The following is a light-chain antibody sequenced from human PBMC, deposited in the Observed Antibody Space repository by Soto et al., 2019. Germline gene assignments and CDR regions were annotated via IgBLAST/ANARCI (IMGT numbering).Light chain of an antibody. J-gene: IGLJ1*01. V-gene: IGLV2-14*01. CDR2: DVS. CDR3: ISYTSSSLYV. CDR1: SRDVGGYNY. Sequence: SVLTQPASVSVSPGQSITISCTGTSRDVGGYNYVSWYQQHPGKAPELMIHDVSNRPSGVSNRFSGSKSGNTASLTISGLQAEDEAEYYCISYTSSSLYVFGTGTKVTVL.